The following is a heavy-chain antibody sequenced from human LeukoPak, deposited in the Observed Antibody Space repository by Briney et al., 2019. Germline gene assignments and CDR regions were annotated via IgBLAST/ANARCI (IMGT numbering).Heavy chain of an antibody. CDR2: ISSSGSTI. CDR1: GFTFSSYE. V-gene: IGHV3-48*03. D-gene: IGHD3-16*01. Sequence: GGSLRLSCAASGFTFSSYEMNWVRQAPGKGLEWVSYISSSGSTIYYADSVKSRFTISRDNAKNSLYLQMNSLRAEDTAVYYCARDAYDPPSDYYCGMDVWGKGTTVTVSS. J-gene: IGHJ6*04. CDR3: ARDAYDPPSDYYCGMDV.